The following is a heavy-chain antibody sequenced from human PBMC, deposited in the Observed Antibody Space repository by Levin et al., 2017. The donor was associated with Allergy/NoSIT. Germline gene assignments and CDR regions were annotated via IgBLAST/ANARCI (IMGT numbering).Heavy chain of an antibody. CDR3: AREYTVTTVTKFDY. CDR2: LSYDGSAT. J-gene: IGHJ4*02. V-gene: IGHV3-30-3*01. Sequence: SCAVSGLPFSSFAMHWVRQAPGKGLEWVALLSYDGSATRYTDSVEDRFTVSRDNSQNTLYLQMNSLRVEDTAVYYCAREYTVTTVTKFDYWGQGALVTVSS. D-gene: IGHD4-17*01. CDR1: GLPFSSFA.